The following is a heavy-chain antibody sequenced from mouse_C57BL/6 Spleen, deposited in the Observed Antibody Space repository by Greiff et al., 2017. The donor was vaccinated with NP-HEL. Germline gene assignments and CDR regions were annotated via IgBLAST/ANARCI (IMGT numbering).Heavy chain of an antibody. Sequence: EVKLVESGGGLVKPGGSLKLSCAASGFTFSSYAMSWVRQTPEKRLEWVATISDGGSYTYYPDNVKGRFTISRDNAKNNLYLQMSHLKSEDTAMYYCARDPGGTDYAMDYWGQGTSVTVSS. CDR2: ISDGGSYT. D-gene: IGHD3-3*01. CDR3: ARDPGGTDYAMDY. J-gene: IGHJ4*01. CDR1: GFTFSSYA. V-gene: IGHV5-4*01.